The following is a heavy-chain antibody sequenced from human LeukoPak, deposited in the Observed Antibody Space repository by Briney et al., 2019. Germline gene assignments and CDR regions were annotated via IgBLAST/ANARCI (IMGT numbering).Heavy chain of an antibody. Sequence: SETLSLTCAVYGGSFSGYYWSWVRQPPGKGLEWIGEINHSGSTNYNPSRKSRVTISVDTSKNQFSLKLSSVTAADTAVYYCARSQWLVTVDYWGQGTLVTVSS. J-gene: IGHJ4*02. V-gene: IGHV4-34*01. CDR3: ARSQWLVTVDY. CDR2: INHSGST. CDR1: GGSFSGYY. D-gene: IGHD6-19*01.